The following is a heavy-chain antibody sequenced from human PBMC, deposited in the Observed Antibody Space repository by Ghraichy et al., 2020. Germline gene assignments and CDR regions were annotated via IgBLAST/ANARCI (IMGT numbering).Heavy chain of an antibody. Sequence: GESLNISCAVSGFTFSSYWMSWVRQAPGKGLEWVANIKQDGSEKYYVGSVRGRFTISRDNAKNSLYLQMNSLRAEDTAVYYCARDRYYDSSTYYYGLDVWGQGTTVTVSS. J-gene: IGHJ6*02. CDR3: ARDRYYDSSTYYYGLDV. D-gene: IGHD3-22*01. V-gene: IGHV3-7*03. CDR1: GFTFSSYW. CDR2: IKQDGSEK.